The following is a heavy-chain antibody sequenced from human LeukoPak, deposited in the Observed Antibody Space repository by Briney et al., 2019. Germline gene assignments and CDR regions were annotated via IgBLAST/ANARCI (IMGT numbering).Heavy chain of an antibody. CDR2: MSGSGGNT. D-gene: IGHD6-19*01. Sequence: GRSLRLSCATSGFTFSSYVMSWVRQAPGKGLEWVSAMSGSGGNTYYADSVKGRFTISRDNFKNTLYLQMNSLRAEDTAVYYCAKGSGYSSGWYTFDYWGQGTLVTVSS. CDR3: AKGSGYSSGWYTFDY. V-gene: IGHV3-23*01. CDR1: GFTFSSYV. J-gene: IGHJ4*02.